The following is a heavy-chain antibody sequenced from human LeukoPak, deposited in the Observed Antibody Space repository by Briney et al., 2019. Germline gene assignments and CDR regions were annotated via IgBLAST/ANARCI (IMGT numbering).Heavy chain of an antibody. Sequence: SETLSLTCTVSGASINSYYWSWIRQSAGKGLEWLGRIHVSGSTNYNPSLKSRVAISVDDSKNQFSLKVRSVTAADTAIYYCARDESRRGDSGGYHLWGQGAHVTVSS. D-gene: IGHD3-22*01. CDR1: GASINSYY. J-gene: IGHJ5*02. CDR2: IHVSGST. CDR3: ARDESRRGDSGGYHL. V-gene: IGHV4-4*07.